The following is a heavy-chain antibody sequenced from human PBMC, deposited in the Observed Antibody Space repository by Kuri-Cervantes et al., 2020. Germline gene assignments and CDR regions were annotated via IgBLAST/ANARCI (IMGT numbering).Heavy chain of an antibody. D-gene: IGHD3-16*01. CDR2: INPNSGGT. CDR1: GYTFTSYG. V-gene: IGHV1-18*01. CDR3: ATGWKRGELDRLFDY. Sequence: ASVKVSCKASGYTFTSYGISWVRQAPGQGLEWMGWINPNSGGTIYAQKFQGRVTMTEDTSTDTAYMELSSLRSEDTAVYCCATGWKRGELDRLFDYWGQGTLVTVSS. J-gene: IGHJ4*02.